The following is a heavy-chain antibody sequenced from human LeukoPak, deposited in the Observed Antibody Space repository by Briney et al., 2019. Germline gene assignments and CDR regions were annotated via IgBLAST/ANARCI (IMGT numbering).Heavy chain of an antibody. CDR2: ISGSGSTI. Sequence: PGGSLRLSCAASGFTFSSYEMNWVRQAPGKGLEWVSYISGSGSTIYYADSVKGRFTISRDNSKNTLYLQMNSLRAEDTAVYYCAKAPGDYGVYYYMDVWGKGTTVTISS. CDR3: AKAPGDYGVYYYMDV. D-gene: IGHD4-17*01. CDR1: GFTFSSYE. J-gene: IGHJ6*03. V-gene: IGHV3-48*03.